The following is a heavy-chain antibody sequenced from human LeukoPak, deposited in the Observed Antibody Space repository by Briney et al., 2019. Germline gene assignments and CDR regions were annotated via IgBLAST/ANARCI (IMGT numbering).Heavy chain of an antibody. CDR3: ARELYCGGDCYRAFDI. Sequence: SQTLSLTCAISGDSVSSKSTAWNWIRQSPSRGLEWLGRTYYRSKWYNGYAVSVKSRITINPDTSKNQFSLQLNSVTPEDTAVYYCARELYCGGDCYRAFDIWGQGTMVTVSS. V-gene: IGHV6-1*01. J-gene: IGHJ3*02. CDR2: TYYRSKWYN. D-gene: IGHD2-21*02. CDR1: GDSVSSKSTA.